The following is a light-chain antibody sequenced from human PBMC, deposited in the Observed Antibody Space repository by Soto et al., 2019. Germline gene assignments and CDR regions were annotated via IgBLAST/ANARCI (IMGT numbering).Light chain of an antibody. CDR1: QSVGSD. V-gene: IGKV3-11*01. J-gene: IGKJ5*01. CDR3: QVRTNWSIA. CDR2: DVS. Sequence: EIVSTQSPATLSLSSVQRATRSCRASQSVGSDLAWYQQKPGQAPRLLIYDVSNRATGIPARFSGSGSGTDFTLTINNLEPEDFAVYYCQVRTNWSIAFGRGTRLEIK.